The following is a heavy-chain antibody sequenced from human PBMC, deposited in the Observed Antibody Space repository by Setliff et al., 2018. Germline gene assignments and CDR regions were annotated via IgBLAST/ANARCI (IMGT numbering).Heavy chain of an antibody. J-gene: IGHJ5*02. Sequence: PSETLSLTCAVYGGSFSGYYWSWIRQPPGKGLERIGEINHSGSTNYNPSLKSRVTISVDTSKNQFSLKLSSVTAADTAVYYCARQSVRGLADNNWFDPWGQGTLVTVSS. D-gene: IGHD2-15*01. V-gene: IGHV4-34*01. CDR2: INHSGST. CDR3: ARQSVRGLADNNWFDP. CDR1: GGSFSGYY.